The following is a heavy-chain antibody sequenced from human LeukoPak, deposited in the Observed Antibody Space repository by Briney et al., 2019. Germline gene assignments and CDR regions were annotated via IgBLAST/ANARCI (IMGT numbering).Heavy chain of an antibody. CDR1: GYSFTGYW. CDR2: IYPGDSDT. J-gene: IGHJ4*02. V-gene: IGHV5-51*01. D-gene: IGHD1-26*01. CDR3: ARLGVEPTYFDY. Sequence: GESLKISCKGSGYSFTGYWIGWVRQMPGKGLEWMGIIYPGDSDTTYSPSFQGQVAISADRSISAAYLQWSSLKSSDTAMYYCARLGVEPTYFDYWGQGTLVTVSS.